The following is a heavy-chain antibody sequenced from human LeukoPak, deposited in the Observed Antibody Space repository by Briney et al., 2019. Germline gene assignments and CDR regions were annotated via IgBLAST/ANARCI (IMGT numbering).Heavy chain of an antibody. CDR1: GYTLTELS. CDR2: FDPEDGET. Sequence: GASVKVSCKVSGYTLTELSMHWVRQAPGKGLEWMGGFDPEDGETIYAQKFQGRVTMTEDTSTDTAYMELSSLRSEDTAVYYCATTTGGSPQPTRYFDLWGRGTLVTVSS. D-gene: IGHD1-1*01. CDR3: ATTTGGSPQPTRYFDL. J-gene: IGHJ2*01. V-gene: IGHV1-24*01.